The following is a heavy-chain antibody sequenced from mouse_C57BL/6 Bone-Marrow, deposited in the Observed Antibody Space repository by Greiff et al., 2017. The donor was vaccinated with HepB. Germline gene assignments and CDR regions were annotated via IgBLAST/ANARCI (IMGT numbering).Heavy chain of an antibody. Sequence: QVQLQQPGAELVRPGSSVKLSCKASGYTFTSYWMHWVKQRPIQGLEWIGNIDPSDSETHYNQKFKDKATLTVDKSSSTAYMQLSSLTSEDSAVYYCAGDSLMTTVGATYWYFDVWGTGTTVTVSS. D-gene: IGHD1-1*01. CDR1: GYTFTSYW. V-gene: IGHV1-52*01. CDR3: AGDSLMTTVGATYWYFDV. J-gene: IGHJ1*03. CDR2: IDPSDSET.